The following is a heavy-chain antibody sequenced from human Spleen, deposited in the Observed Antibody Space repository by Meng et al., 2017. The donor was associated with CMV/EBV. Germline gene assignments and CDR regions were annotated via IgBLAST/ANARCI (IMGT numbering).Heavy chain of an antibody. J-gene: IGHJ6*02. Sequence: GGSLRLSCAASGFTFSNYAMHWVRQAPGKGLKWVAVISYDGSNKYYADSVKGRFTISRDNAKNSLYLQMNSLRAEDTAVYYCAREGGYTSLYYYNGMDVWGQGTTVTVSS. D-gene: IGHD5-18*01. CDR1: GFTFSNYA. CDR2: ISYDGSNK. CDR3: AREGGYTSLYYYNGMDV. V-gene: IGHV3-30-3*01.